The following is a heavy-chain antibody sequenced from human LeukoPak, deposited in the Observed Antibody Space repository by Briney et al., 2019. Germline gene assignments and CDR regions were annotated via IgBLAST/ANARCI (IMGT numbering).Heavy chain of an antibody. CDR3: SRNNSYWYLAY. Sequence: SSVKVSCKPSGYTFTGYYMYWVRQAPGQGIEGMGWINPNSSGTIYTQEVQGRVTMTSDTSISTGYMELRRMRSDDTAVYYCSRNNSYWYLAYWGQGTLDTVSS. CDR2: INPNSSGT. D-gene: IGHD4-11*01. CDR1: GYTFTGYY. J-gene: IGHJ4*02. V-gene: IGHV1-2*02.